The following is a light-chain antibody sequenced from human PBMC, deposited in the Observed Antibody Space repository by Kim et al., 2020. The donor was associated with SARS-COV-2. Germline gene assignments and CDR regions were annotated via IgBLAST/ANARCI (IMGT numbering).Light chain of an antibody. CDR2: GAS. J-gene: IGKJ1*01. V-gene: IGKV3-20*01. Sequence: EIVLTQSPGTLSLSPGDRATLSCRASQSVTGTSLAWYQQKPGQAPRLLLYGASRRATGIPDRFSGSGSGTDFTLTINRLEPEDFAVFFCHQYGSSPQTFGQGTKVDIK. CDR3: HQYGSSPQT. CDR1: QSVTGTS.